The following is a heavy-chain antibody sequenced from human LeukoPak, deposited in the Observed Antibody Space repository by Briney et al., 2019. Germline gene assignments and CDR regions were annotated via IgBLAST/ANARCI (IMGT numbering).Heavy chain of an antibody. Sequence: GSLRLSCAASGFTFSTYWMHWVRQVPGKGLVWVSRINTDGSNTRYADSVKGRFTISRDNAKNTLYLQMNSLRAEDTAVYFCARGVNGDSRFDPWGQGTLVTVSS. CDR3: ARGVNGDSRFDP. CDR2: INTDGSNT. V-gene: IGHV3-74*01. D-gene: IGHD4-17*01. CDR1: GFTFSTYW. J-gene: IGHJ5*02.